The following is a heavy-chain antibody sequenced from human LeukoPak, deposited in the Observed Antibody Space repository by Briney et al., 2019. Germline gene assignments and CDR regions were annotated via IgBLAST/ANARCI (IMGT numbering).Heavy chain of an antibody. CDR3: ARDYNDILTGCFDY. D-gene: IGHD3-9*01. Sequence: PSETLSLTCTVSGGSMTSYYWSWIRQPAGKGLEWIGRIYTSGSTNYNPSLKSRVTMSVDTSKNQFSPELRSVTAADTALYYCARDYNDILTGCFDYWGQGTLVTVSP. V-gene: IGHV4-4*07. CDR1: GGSMTSYY. J-gene: IGHJ4*02. CDR2: IYTSGST.